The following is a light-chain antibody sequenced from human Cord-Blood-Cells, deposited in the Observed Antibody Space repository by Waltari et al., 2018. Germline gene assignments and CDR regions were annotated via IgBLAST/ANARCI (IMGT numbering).Light chain of an antibody. CDR3: CSYAGSSTFV. CDR1: SRDVGRYNL. J-gene: IGLJ3*02. V-gene: IGLV2-23*02. CDR2: EVS. Sequence: QSALTQPASVSGSPGQSITISCTGTSRDVGRYNLVPWYQQPPGKAPTLMIYEVSKRPSGVSNRFSGSKSGNTASLTISGLQAEDEADYYCCSYAGSSTFVFGGGTKLTVL.